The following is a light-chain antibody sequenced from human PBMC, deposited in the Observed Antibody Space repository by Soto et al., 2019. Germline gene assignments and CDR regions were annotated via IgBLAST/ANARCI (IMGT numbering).Light chain of an antibody. CDR3: QQYGSSPLT. Sequence: EIVLTQSPGTLSLSPGERATLSCTASQSVSSNNLAWYQQKPGQAPRLLIYGASSRATGIPDRFSGSGSGTDFTLTISRLEPEDFAVYYCQQYGSSPLTFGGGTKVEIK. CDR2: GAS. CDR1: QSVSSNN. V-gene: IGKV3-20*01. J-gene: IGKJ4*01.